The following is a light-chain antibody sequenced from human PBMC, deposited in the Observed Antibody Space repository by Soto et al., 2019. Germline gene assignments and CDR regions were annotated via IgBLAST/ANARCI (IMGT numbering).Light chain of an antibody. J-gene: IGKJ1*01. CDR2: DAS. V-gene: IGKV3-11*01. CDR1: QSVSSY. Sequence: EIVLTQSPATLSLSPGERATLSCRASQSVSSYLAWYQQKPGQAPRLLIYDASNRAAGIPARFSGSGSGTDFNLPISSLEPEDFAVYYCQQRSNWPWTFGQGTKVEIK. CDR3: QQRSNWPWT.